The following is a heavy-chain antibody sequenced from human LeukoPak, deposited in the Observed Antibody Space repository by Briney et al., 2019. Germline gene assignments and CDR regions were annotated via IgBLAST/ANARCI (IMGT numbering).Heavy chain of an antibody. J-gene: IGHJ6*02. D-gene: IGHD3-9*01. Sequence: SETLSLTCTVSGGSISSYYWSWIRQPPGKGLEWIGYIYYSGSTNYNPSLKSRVTISVDTSKNQFSLKLSSVTAPDTAVYYCARHHRHYDILTGYGPGYYYGMDVWGQGTTVTVSS. CDR3: ARHHRHYDILTGYGPGYYYGMDV. CDR1: GGSISSYY. CDR2: IYYSGST. V-gene: IGHV4-59*08.